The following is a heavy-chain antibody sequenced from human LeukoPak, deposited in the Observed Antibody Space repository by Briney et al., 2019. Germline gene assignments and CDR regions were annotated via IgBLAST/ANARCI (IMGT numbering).Heavy chain of an antibody. CDR1: GGSISSYY. V-gene: IGHV4-4*07. CDR2: IYTSGST. CDR3: ARAYTTMVRGVQYYYGMDV. D-gene: IGHD3-10*01. J-gene: IGHJ6*02. Sequence: SETLSLTCTVSGGSISSYYWSWIRQPAGQGLEWIGRIYTSGSTNYNPSLKSRVTMSVDTSKNQFSLKLSSVTAADTAVYYCARAYTTMVRGVQYYYGMDVWGQGTTVTVSS.